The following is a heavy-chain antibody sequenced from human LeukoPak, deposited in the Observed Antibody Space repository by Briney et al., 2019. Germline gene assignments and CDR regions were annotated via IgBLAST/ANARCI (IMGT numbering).Heavy chain of an antibody. J-gene: IGHJ4*02. V-gene: IGHV3-15*01. CDR1: GFTFTNAW. Sequence: PGGSLRLSCAASGFTFTNAWMSWVRQAPGKGLEWVGRIKSKTGAGTTDNAAPVKARFTISRDDSKNTLYLQMNSLKTEDTAVYYCSTDSGSSFDYWGQGTLVTVSS. CDR2: IKSKTGAGTT. D-gene: IGHD1-26*01. CDR3: STDSGSSFDY.